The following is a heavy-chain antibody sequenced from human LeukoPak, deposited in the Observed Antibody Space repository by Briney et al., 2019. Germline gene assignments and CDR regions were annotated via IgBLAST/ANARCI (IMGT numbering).Heavy chain of an antibody. CDR2: IYYSGSI. Sequence: SETLSLTCTVSGGSISGYYWSWIRQPPGKGLEYIGYIYYSGSINYNPSLKSRVTISVDTSKNQFSLKVSSVTAADTAVYYCARYSDILTGYRWFDPWGQGTLVTVSS. CDR3: ARYSDILTGYRWFDP. J-gene: IGHJ5*02. V-gene: IGHV4-59*01. D-gene: IGHD3-9*01. CDR1: GGSISGYY.